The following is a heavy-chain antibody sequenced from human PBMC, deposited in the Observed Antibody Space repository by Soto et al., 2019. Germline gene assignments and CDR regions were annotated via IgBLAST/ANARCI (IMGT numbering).Heavy chain of an antibody. D-gene: IGHD3-22*01. V-gene: IGHV1-18*01. Sequence: QVQLVQSGAEVKKPGASVKVSCKASGYTFTSYGISWVRQAPGQGLEWMGWISAYNGNTNLAQKLQGRATMTTDTTTRTAYMELRSLRSDDTSEYYCAGDLYYCESRGYYLFYWGQGALVTVSS. CDR1: GYTFTSYG. CDR2: ISAYNGNT. CDR3: AGDLYYCESRGYYLFY. J-gene: IGHJ4*02.